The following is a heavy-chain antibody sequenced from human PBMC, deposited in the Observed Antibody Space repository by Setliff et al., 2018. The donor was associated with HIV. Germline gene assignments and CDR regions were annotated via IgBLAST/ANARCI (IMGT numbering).Heavy chain of an antibody. Sequence: ASVKVSCKASGYTFSTYGISWVRQAPGQGLEWMGWISAYNGNTNYAQKLQGRVTVTTDTSTSTAYMELRSLRSDDTAVYYCATQRDIVMVPGQGGFDIWAQGTMVTVSS. V-gene: IGHV1-18*01. CDR1: GYTFSTYG. D-gene: IGHD2-2*01. CDR2: ISAYNGNT. J-gene: IGHJ3*02. CDR3: ATQRDIVMVPGQGGFDI.